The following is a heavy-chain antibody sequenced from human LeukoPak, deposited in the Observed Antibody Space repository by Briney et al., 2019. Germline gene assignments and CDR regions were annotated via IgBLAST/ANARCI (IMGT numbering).Heavy chain of an antibody. CDR2: IYYSGST. CDR3: VSSRLQTLNWFDP. V-gene: IGHV4-59*01. CDR1: GGSISSYY. D-gene: IGHD4-11*01. Sequence: SETLSLTCTVSGGSISSYYWSWIRQPPGKGLEWIGYIYYSGSTNYNPSLKSRVTISVDTSKNQFSLKLSSVTAADTAVYYCVSSRLQTLNWFDPWGQGTLVTVSS. J-gene: IGHJ5*02.